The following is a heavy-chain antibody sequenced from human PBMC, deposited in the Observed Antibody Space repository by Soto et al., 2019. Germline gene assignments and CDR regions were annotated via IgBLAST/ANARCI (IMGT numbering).Heavy chain of an antibody. D-gene: IGHD6-13*01. J-gene: IGHJ4*02. CDR1: GFTFSSYA. CDR2: ISYDGSNK. CDR3: ARGADQQLGMSDY. Sequence: QVQLVESGGGVVQPGRSLRLSCAASGFTFSSYAMHWVRQAPGKGLEWVAVISYDGSNKYYADSVKGRFTISRDNSKNPLDLQMNSLRAEDTAVYYCARGADQQLGMSDYWGQGTLVTVSS. V-gene: IGHV3-30-3*01.